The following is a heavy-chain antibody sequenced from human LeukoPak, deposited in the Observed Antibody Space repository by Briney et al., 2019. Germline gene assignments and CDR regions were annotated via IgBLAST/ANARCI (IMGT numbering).Heavy chain of an antibody. V-gene: IGHV3-21*01. CDR2: ISSSSSYI. D-gene: IGHD3-22*01. CDR3: ARDAYYYDSSGYLFDY. Sequence: GGSLRLSCAASGFTFSSYSMNWVRQAPGKGLEWVSSISSSSSYIYYADSVKGRFTISRDNAKNSLYLQMNSLRAEDTAVYYFARDAYYYDSSGYLFDYWGQGTLVTVSS. J-gene: IGHJ4*02. CDR1: GFTFSSYS.